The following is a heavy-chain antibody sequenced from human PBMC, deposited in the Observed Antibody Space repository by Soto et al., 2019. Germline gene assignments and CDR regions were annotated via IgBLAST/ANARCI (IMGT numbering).Heavy chain of an antibody. Sequence: SETLSLTCTVSGGSISSGTYYWGWIRQPPGKGLEWIGSLYYTGRTYYSPSLKSRVTISVDTSKNHFSLNLTSVTAADTAVYYCARRLARGFIGWFDPWGQGTLVTVSS. CDR3: ARRLARGFIGWFDP. CDR1: GGSISSGTYY. V-gene: IGHV4-39*02. CDR2: LYYTGRT. D-gene: IGHD3-10*01. J-gene: IGHJ5*02.